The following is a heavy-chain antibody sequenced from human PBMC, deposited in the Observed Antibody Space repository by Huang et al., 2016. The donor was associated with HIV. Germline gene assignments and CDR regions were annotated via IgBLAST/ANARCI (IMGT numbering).Heavy chain of an antibody. V-gene: IGHV4-34*01. D-gene: IGHD6-19*01. CDR1: GGSFSGYY. CDR3: AREKAADSAWYGVYYFDY. J-gene: IGHJ4*02. CDR2: INHIVKT. Sequence: QVQLRQWGAGLVKPSETLSLTCAVYGGSFSGYYWTWIRQSPGKGLEWIGEINHIVKTNYPPSLKSRVTISKDTAKNQFSLQLTSVSAADTGVYFCAREKAADSAWYGVYYFDYWGEGALVTVTS.